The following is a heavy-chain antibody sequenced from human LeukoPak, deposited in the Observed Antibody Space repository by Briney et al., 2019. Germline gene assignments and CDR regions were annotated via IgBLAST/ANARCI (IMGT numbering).Heavy chain of an antibody. Sequence: PGGSLRLSCAASGFTFSSYAMHWVRQAPGKGLEWVAVISYDGSNKYYADSVKGRFTISRDNSKNTLYLQMNSLRAEDTAVYYCARSRVGWKDDAFDIWGQGTMVTVSS. CDR3: ARSRVGWKDDAFDI. CDR2: ISYDGSNK. J-gene: IGHJ3*02. V-gene: IGHV3-30*04. D-gene: IGHD1-1*01. CDR1: GFTFSSYA.